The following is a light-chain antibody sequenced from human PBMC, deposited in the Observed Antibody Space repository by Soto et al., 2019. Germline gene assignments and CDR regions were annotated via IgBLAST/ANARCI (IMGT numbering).Light chain of an antibody. CDR2: DNN. J-gene: IGLJ2*01. Sequence: QSVLTQPPSVSAAPGQKVTVSCSGSSFNLGNNNVCWLRHLPGTAPTLLIYDNNKRPSGIPDRFSGSKSGTSATLGVTGLQTGDEADYYCGAWDNSLSAVIFGGGTKVPVL. CDR1: SFNLGNNN. CDR3: GAWDNSLSAVI. V-gene: IGLV1-51*01.